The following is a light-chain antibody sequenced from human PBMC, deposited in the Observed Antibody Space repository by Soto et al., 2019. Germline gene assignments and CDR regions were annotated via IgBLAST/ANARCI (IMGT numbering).Light chain of an antibody. V-gene: IGKV3-20*01. CDR2: GAS. J-gene: IGKJ1*01. CDR1: QYLSGSY. Sequence: EIVLTQSPGTLSLSPGERATLSCRASQYLSGSYLAWYQQKPGQAPRLRMSGASSRATGIPDRFSGSGSGTEFTLTIIRLEPADFAVYDGPQYGSSLCTSGQRTTVAIK. CDR3: PQYGSSLCT.